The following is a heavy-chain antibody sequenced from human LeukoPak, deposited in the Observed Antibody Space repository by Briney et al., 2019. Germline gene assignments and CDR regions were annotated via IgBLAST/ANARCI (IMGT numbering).Heavy chain of an antibody. D-gene: IGHD1-26*01. Sequence: GAAVNVSCKSSGYTFTGYYMHWVRQAPGQGLEWMGLISSYNGNTNYTQKLQGRVTMTTDTSTSTAYMEMRSLRSDDTAVYYCARDSLPWELLSGYWGQGTLVTVSS. J-gene: IGHJ4*02. V-gene: IGHV1-18*04. CDR3: ARDSLPWELLSGY. CDR1: GYTFTGYY. CDR2: ISSYNGNT.